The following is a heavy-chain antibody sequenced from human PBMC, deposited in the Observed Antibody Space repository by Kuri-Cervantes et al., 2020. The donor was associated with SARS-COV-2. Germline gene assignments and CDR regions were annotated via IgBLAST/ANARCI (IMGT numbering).Heavy chain of an antibody. CDR3: AREGLGSTYYMDV. Sequence: GGSLRLSCAASGFTVSTFYMSWVRQAPGKGLEWVSLIYSGGSTDYAESVRGRFTISRDNSKNTLYLQMNSLRAEDTAVYYCAREGLGSTYYMDVWGKGTTVTVSS. J-gene: IGHJ6*03. V-gene: IGHV3-66*01. CDR1: GFTVSTFY. D-gene: IGHD2-2*01. CDR2: IYSGGST.